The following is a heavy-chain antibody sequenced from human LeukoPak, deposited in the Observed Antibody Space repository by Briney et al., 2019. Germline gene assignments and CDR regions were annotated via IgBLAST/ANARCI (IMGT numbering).Heavy chain of an antibody. J-gene: IGHJ3*02. Sequence: GASVKVSCKAAGYTFTSYAMHWVRQAPGQRLEWMGWSNAGNGNTKYSQEFQGRVTITRDTSASTAYMELSSLRSEDMAVYYCARGGYCSSTSCYEAAFDIWGQGTMVTVSS. CDR2: SNAGNGNT. CDR3: ARGGYCSSTSCYEAAFDI. V-gene: IGHV1-3*02. CDR1: GYTFTSYA. D-gene: IGHD2-2*03.